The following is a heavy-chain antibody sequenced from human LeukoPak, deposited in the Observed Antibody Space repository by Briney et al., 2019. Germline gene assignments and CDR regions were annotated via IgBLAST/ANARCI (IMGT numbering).Heavy chain of an antibody. Sequence: PGGSLRLSCAASGFTFSSYAMNWVRQAPGKGLEWVSSISSSSSYIYYADSVKGRFTISRDNAKNSLYLQMNSLRAEDTAVYYCARANIAAAAMYYFDYWGQGTLVTVSS. CDR3: ARANIAAAAMYYFDY. CDR2: ISSSSSYI. CDR1: GFTFSSYA. V-gene: IGHV3-21*01. D-gene: IGHD6-13*01. J-gene: IGHJ4*02.